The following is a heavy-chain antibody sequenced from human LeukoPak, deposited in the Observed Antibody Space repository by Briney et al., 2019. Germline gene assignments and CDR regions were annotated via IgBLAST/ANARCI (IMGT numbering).Heavy chain of an antibody. CDR3: ARLYCSGGSCWGAFDI. J-gene: IGHJ3*02. CDR2: ISSSSSYI. V-gene: IGHV3-21*01. Sequence: PGGSLRLSCAASGFTFSSYSMNWVRQAPGKGLEWVSSISSSSSYIYYADSVKGRFTISRDNAKNSLYLQMNSLRAEDTAVYYCARLYCSGGSCWGAFDIWGQGTMVTVSS. CDR1: GFTFSSYS. D-gene: IGHD2-15*01.